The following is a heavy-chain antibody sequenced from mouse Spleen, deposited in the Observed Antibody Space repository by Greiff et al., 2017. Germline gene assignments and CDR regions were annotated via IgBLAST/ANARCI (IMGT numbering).Heavy chain of an antibody. D-gene: IGHD2-1*01. Sequence: QVQLQQPGAELVKPGASVKLSCKASGYTFTSYWMHWVKQRPGQGLEWIGMIHPNSGSTNYNEKFKSKATLTVDKSSSTAYMQLSSLTSEDYAVYYCATNYFYWYFDVWGAGTTVTVSS. CDR2: IHPNSGST. J-gene: IGHJ1*01. V-gene: IGHV1-64*01. CDR1: GYTFTSYW. CDR3: ATNYFYWYFDV.